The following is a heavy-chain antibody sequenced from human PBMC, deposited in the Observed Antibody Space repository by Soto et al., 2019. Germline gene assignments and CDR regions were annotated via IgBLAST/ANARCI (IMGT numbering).Heavy chain of an antibody. CDR3: ARDQLYYNDISGRPLNAFDV. Sequence: GGSLRLACAASGFTFRNYGMNWVRQAPGKGLEWVSYIGLGSSTKYYADSVEGRFTISRDNAKNSLYLQMNSLRAEDTAVYYCARDQLYYNDISGRPLNAFDVWGQGTMVTVSS. CDR1: GFTFRNYG. CDR2: IGLGSSTK. J-gene: IGHJ3*01. D-gene: IGHD3-22*01. V-gene: IGHV3-48*01.